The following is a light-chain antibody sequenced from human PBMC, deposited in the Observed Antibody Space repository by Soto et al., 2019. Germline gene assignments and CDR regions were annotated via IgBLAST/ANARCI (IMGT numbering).Light chain of an antibody. CDR1: QSVSSN. Sequence: EIVITQSPATLSVSPGERATLSCRASQSVSSNLAWYQQKPGQAPRHIIYGASTRATGIPARFSGSGSGTEFTLTISSLQSEDVAVYYCQQYNNWPRTFGQGTKV. V-gene: IGKV3-15*01. J-gene: IGKJ1*01. CDR3: QQYNNWPRT. CDR2: GAS.